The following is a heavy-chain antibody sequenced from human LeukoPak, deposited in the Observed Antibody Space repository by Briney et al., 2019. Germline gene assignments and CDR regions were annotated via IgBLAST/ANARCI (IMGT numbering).Heavy chain of an antibody. CDR1: GGSISSYY. Sequence: SETLSLTCTGSGGSISSYYWSWIRQPPGKGLEWIGYIYYSGSTNYNPSLKSRVTISVDTSKNQFSLKLSSVTAADTAVYYCARETTVTHRARLFDYWGQGTLVTVSS. D-gene: IGHD4-17*01. V-gene: IGHV4-59*01. CDR3: ARETTVTHRARLFDY. CDR2: IYYSGST. J-gene: IGHJ4*02.